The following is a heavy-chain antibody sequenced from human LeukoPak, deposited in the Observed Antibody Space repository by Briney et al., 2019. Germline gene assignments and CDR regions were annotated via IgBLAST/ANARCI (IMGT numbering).Heavy chain of an antibody. CDR1: GFTFSNAW. CDR3: TTDAYCSSTSCPFNYYYYYYYMDV. CDR2: IKSKTDGGTT. D-gene: IGHD2-2*01. V-gene: IGHV3-15*01. J-gene: IGHJ6*03. Sequence: PGGSLRLSCAASGFTFSNAWMSWVRQAPGKGLEWVGRIKSKTDGGTTDYAAPVKGRFTISRDDSKNTLYLQMNSLKTEDTAVYYCTTDAYCSSTSCPFNYYYYYYYMDVWGKGTTVTVSS.